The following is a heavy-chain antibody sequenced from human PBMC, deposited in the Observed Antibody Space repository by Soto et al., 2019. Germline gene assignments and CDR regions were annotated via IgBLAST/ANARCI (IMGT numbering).Heavy chain of an antibody. CDR3: ARRAVYGGNSFDH. D-gene: IGHD2-21*01. CDR1: GFTFSSYT. CDR2: ITSTSNHI. Sequence: GGSLRLSCAASGFTFSSYTMNWVRQAPGKGLQWVASITSTSNHIYYTDSVRGRFTISRDNAKDSLYLQLSSLRADDTAVYYCARRAVYGGNSFDHWGQGTLVTVSS. V-gene: IGHV3-21*01. J-gene: IGHJ4*02.